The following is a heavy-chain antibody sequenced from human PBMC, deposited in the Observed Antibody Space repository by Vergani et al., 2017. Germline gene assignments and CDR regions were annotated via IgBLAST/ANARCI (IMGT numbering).Heavy chain of an antibody. CDR3: ARAGLTGYYLSDY. CDR2: ISSSSSYI. CDR1: GFTFSSYS. Sequence: EVQLLESGGGLVQPGGSLRLSCAASGFTFSSYSMNWVRQAPGKGLEWVSSISSSSSYIYYADSVKGRFTISRDNAKNSLYLQMNSLRAEDTAVYYCARAGLTGYYLSDYWGQGTLVTVSS. D-gene: IGHD3-9*01. J-gene: IGHJ4*02. V-gene: IGHV3-21*01.